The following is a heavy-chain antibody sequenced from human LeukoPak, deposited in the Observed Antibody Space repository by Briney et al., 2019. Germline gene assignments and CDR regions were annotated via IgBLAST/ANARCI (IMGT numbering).Heavy chain of an antibody. Sequence: PGESLRLSCTASGFTLSAHWMTWVRQAPGKGLEWVANIKQDGSAKYYVDSVKGRFAVSRDNAKNSMYLQMNSLRAEDTAVYYCARAPSNSWHNFDSWGQGTLVTVSS. V-gene: IGHV3-7*02. J-gene: IGHJ4*02. CDR2: IKQDGSAK. CDR3: ARAPSNSWHNFDS. D-gene: IGHD6-13*01. CDR1: GFTLSAHW.